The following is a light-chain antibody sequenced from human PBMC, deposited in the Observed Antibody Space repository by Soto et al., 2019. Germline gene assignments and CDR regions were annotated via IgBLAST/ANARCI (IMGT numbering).Light chain of an antibody. CDR3: SSYAGSDNYV. Sequence: QCALTQPPSASGSPGQSVTISCTGTSSDVGDHNLVSWYQQHPGKAPKLLIWGVTNRPSGVPHRFSGSKSGNTASLTVSGLQAEDEADYYCSSYAGSDNYVFGTGTKLTVL. CDR2: GVT. V-gene: IGLV2-8*01. J-gene: IGLJ1*01. CDR1: SSDVGDHNL.